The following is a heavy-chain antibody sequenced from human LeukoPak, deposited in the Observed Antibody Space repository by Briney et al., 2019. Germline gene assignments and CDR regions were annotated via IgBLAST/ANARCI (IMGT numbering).Heavy chain of an antibody. D-gene: IGHD1-26*01. CDR3: ARSPYSGSYYYYYGMDV. Sequence: GESLKISCKGSGYSFTSYWIGWVRQMPGKGLEWMGIIHPGDSDTRYSPSFQGQVTISADKSISTAYLQWSSLKASDTAMYFCARSPYSGSYYYYYGMDVWGQGTTVTVSS. V-gene: IGHV5-51*01. J-gene: IGHJ6*02. CDR2: IHPGDSDT. CDR1: GYSFTSYW.